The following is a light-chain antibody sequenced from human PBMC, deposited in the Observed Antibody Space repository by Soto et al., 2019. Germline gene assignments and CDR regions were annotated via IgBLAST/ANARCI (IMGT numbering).Light chain of an antibody. CDR3: QQYGSSPPWT. CDR1: QIVSSSY. CDR2: GAS. Sequence: IVLTWSSGTLCLPPGQRATLSCRSIQIVSSSYLAWYQQKPGQAPRLLIYGASSRATGIPDRFSGSGSGTDFTLTIRSLQPEDFAVYYCQQYGSSPPWTFGQGHQVDIK. J-gene: IGKJ1*01. V-gene: IGKV3-20*01.